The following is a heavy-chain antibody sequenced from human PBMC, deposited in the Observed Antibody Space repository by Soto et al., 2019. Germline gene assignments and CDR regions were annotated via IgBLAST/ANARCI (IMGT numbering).Heavy chain of an antibody. D-gene: IGHD5-18*01. CDR3: ARSILSYDDY. CDR1: GGSISSGGFF. CDR2: IYYTGNT. V-gene: IGHV4-31*03. J-gene: IGHJ4*02. Sequence: QVQLQESGPGLVKPSQTLSLTCTVSGGSISSGGFFWSWIRQHPGKGLEWIGYIYYTGNTYYNPCLKSRVNISLAASTNQFSLKLSSVTAADTAIYYCARSILSYDDYWGQGTLVTVYS.